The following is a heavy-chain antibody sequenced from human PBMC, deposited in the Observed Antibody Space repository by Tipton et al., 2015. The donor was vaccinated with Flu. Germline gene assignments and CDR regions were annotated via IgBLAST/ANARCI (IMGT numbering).Heavy chain of an antibody. CDR2: MYSSGTT. V-gene: IGHV4-4*07. CDR1: GGSISSFY. Sequence: TLSLTCTVPGGSISSFYWSWIRQPAGKGLEWIGRMYSSGTTKYNPSRKRRVTMSVATTKNQFSLKLSSVTAADTAVYYCARGSGSGTYMIFDFWGQGTLVTVSS. CDR3: ARGSGSGTYMIFDF. J-gene: IGHJ5*01. D-gene: IGHD3-10*01.